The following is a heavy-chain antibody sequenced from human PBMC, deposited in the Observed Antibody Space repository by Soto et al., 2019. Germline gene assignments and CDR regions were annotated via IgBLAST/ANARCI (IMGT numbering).Heavy chain of an antibody. V-gene: IGHV4-61*08. J-gene: IGHJ5*02. Sequence: SLTCTVSGGSISSGGYYWSWIRQHPGKGLEWVGHIYFSGRTNYIPSLESRVTISLDTSKNQFSLKLTSVTAADTAVYYCARVPIDTYMIYWSDPWGQGTLVTVSS. CDR1: GGSISSGGYY. CDR3: ARVPIDTYMIYWSDP. D-gene: IGHD3-16*01. CDR2: IYFSGRT.